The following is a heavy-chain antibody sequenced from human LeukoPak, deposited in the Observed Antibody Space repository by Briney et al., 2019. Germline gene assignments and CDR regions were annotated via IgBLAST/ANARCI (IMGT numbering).Heavy chain of an antibody. Sequence: SETLSLTCAVSGGSISSGGYSWSWIRQPPGKGLEWIGYIYHSGSTYYNPPLKSRVTISVDRSKNQFSLKLSSVTAADTAVYYCARGGLSTLPFDYWGQGTLVTVSS. CDR1: GGSISSGGYS. J-gene: IGHJ4*02. V-gene: IGHV4-30-2*01. D-gene: IGHD5-12*01. CDR2: IYHSGST. CDR3: ARGGLSTLPFDY.